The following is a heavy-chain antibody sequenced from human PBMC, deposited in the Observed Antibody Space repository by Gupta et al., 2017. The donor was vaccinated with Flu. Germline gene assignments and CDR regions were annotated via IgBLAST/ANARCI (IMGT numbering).Heavy chain of an antibody. J-gene: IGHJ4*02. CDR2: TYYRSKWYH. Sequence: NAATWSWIRPSPSRGLEWLGRTYYRSKWYHDCAVSVKSRISFNADTATNHLSLRLNPVTPEDTAVYYCARGRDGFIHFDLWGQGTLVTVSS. V-gene: IGHV6-1*01. D-gene: IGHD5-12*01. CDR3: ARGRDGFIHFDL. CDR1: NAAT.